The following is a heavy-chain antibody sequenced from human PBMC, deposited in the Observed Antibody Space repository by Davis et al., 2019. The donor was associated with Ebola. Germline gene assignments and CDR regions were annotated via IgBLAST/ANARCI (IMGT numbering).Heavy chain of an antibody. CDR3: ARVAALAGWFDP. D-gene: IGHD6-6*01. CDR1: GGSISSYY. V-gene: IGHV4-59*12. CDR2: SYYSGST. J-gene: IGHJ5*02. Sequence: SETLSLTCTVSGGSISSYYWNWIRQPPGKGLEWIGCSYYSGSTNYNPSLKSRVTISVDTSKNQFSLKLSSVTAADTAVYYCARVAALAGWFDPWGQGTLVTVSS.